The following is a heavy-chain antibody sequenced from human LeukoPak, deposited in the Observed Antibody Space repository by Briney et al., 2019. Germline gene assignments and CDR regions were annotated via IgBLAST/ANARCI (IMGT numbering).Heavy chain of an antibody. V-gene: IGHV3-21*05. CDR1: GFSFSLYA. CDR2: INSGGDDI. CDR3: ARDTIQPGLIDD. Sequence: GGSLRLSCAASGFSFSLYAMNWVRQAPGKGLERISYINSGGDDIHYAASVRGRFTISRGDAGNTLFLQLSSLRAEDTAVYYCARDTIQPGLIDDWGQGTLVTVSS. J-gene: IGHJ4*02. D-gene: IGHD2-2*01.